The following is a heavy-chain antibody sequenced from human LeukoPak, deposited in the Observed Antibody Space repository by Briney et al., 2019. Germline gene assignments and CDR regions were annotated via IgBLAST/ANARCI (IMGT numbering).Heavy chain of an antibody. D-gene: IGHD4-11*01. CDR2: ISSSSSTI. V-gene: IGHV3-48*01. CDR1: GFTFSSYS. J-gene: IGHJ4*02. Sequence: GGSLRLSCAASGFTFSSYSMNWVRLAPGKGLEWVSYISSSSSTIYYADSVKGRFTISRDNAKNSLYLQMDSLRAEDTAVYYCARDRTTVTTDPFDYWGPGTLVTVSS. CDR3: ARDRTTVTTDPFDY.